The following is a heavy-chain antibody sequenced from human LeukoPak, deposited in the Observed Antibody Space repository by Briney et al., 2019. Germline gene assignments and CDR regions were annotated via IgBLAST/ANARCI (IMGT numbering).Heavy chain of an antibody. CDR2: ISAYNVNT. CDR1: GYTFTSYG. V-gene: IGHV1-18*01. CDR3: ARVPGSGPGARFDY. J-gene: IGHJ4*02. Sequence: ASVKVSCKASGYTFTSYGISWVRQAPGQGLEWMGCISAYNVNTNDAQKLQGRVTMTTDTSTTTAYMELRSLRSDDTAVYYCARVPGSGPGARFDYWGQGTLVTVSS. D-gene: IGHD5-12*01.